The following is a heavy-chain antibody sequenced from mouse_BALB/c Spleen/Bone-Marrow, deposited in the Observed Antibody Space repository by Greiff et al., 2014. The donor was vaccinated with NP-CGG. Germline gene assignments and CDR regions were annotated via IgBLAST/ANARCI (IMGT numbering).Heavy chain of an antibody. CDR2: ILPESGST. Sequence: VQLQQSGAELMKPGASVKISCKSSGYTFSSYWVEWVKQRPGHGLEWIGEILPESGSTNYNEKFMGNATFTADTSSNTAYMQLNSLTSDVSAVYYCARTSGVLFFFDYWGQGTTLTVSS. CDR3: ARTSGVLFFFDY. CDR1: GYTFSSYW. V-gene: IGHV1-9*01. J-gene: IGHJ2*01. D-gene: IGHD3-1*01.